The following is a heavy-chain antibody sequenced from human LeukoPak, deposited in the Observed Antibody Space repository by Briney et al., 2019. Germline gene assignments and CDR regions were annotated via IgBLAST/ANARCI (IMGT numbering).Heavy chain of an antibody. V-gene: IGHV3-7*01. CDR1: GFTFSSYW. Sequence: QPGGSLRLSCAASGFTFSSYWMSWVRQAPGKGLEWVANIKQDGSEKYYVDSVKGRFTISRDNAKNSLYLQMNSLRAEDTAVYYCARESPPEQWLKRHSGVQLGWFDPWGQGTLVTVSS. D-gene: IGHD6-19*01. CDR2: IKQDGSEK. CDR3: ARESPPEQWLKRHSGVQLGWFDP. J-gene: IGHJ5*02.